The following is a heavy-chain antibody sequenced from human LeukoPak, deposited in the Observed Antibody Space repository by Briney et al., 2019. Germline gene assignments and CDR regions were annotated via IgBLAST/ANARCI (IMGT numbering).Heavy chain of an antibody. J-gene: IGHJ5*02. Sequence: ASVKVSCKASGYTFTGYYMNWVRQAPGQGLEWMGWINPNSGRTNYAQNFQGRVTMTRDPSISTAYMELSSLRSEDTAVYYCARDLYGDYVGLGSDWFDPWGQGTLVTVSS. CDR3: ARDLYGDYVGLGSDWFDP. CDR1: GYTFTGYY. D-gene: IGHD4-17*01. V-gene: IGHV1-2*02. CDR2: INPNSGRT.